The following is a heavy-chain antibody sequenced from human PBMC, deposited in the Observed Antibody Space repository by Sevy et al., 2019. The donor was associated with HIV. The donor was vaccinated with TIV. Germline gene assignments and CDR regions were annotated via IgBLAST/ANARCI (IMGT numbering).Heavy chain of an antibody. CDR2: INPSGDTT. D-gene: IGHD3-16*01. J-gene: IGHJ4*02. CDR1: GYNFTSYY. CDR3: TRVRSFGFEY. V-gene: IGHV1-46*01. Sequence: ASVKVSCKAAGYNFTSYYIHWVRQAPGQGLEWMGIINPSGDTTTYAQKFQGRVTMTSDTSTSTVYMELSSLRSDDTAVYYCTRVRSFGFEYWGQGTLVTVSS.